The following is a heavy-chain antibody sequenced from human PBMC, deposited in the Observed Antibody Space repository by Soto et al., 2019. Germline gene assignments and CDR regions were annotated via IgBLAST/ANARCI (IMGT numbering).Heavy chain of an antibody. J-gene: IGHJ6*02. D-gene: IGHD3-3*01. CDR2: VNPDNGGT. CDR1: GYTFTGNY. CDR3: ARDPRPPSGWLGFWEYGMDV. Sequence: GASVKVSCKASGYTFTGNYIHWVRQAPGQGLEWMGWVNPDNGGTTSAQKFQGRVTTTRDTSVTTAFMELSSLTSDDTAVYYCARDPRPPSGWLGFWEYGMDVWGQGTTVTVSS. V-gene: IGHV1-2*02.